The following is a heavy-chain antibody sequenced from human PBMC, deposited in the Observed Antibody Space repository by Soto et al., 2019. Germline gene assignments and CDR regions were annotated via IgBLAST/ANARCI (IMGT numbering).Heavy chain of an antibody. J-gene: IGHJ6*02. Sequence: EVQLVESGGGLTQPGVSLRLSCAASGFTVGSNYMSWVRQAPGKGLEWVSVIYSEGTPYYADSVKGRFTISREHSNYTLYLHMYNLRAEDTAVYSCARSTYYDILTGSYYYYAMDVWGQGTTVTVSS. D-gene: IGHD3-9*01. V-gene: IGHV3-53*01. CDR2: IYSEGTP. CDR3: ARSTYYDILTGSYYYYAMDV. CDR1: GFTVGSNY.